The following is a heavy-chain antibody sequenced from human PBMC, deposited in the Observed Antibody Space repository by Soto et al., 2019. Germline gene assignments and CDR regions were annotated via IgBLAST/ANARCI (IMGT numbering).Heavy chain of an antibody. J-gene: IGHJ4*02. CDR1: GFTFSSYG. CDR3: ARAWSSTGYY. Sequence: QVQLVESGGGVVQPGRSLRLSCAASGFTFSSYGMHWVRQAQGKGLEWVAVIWYDGSNKYYADSVKGRLTISRDNSKNTLYLQMTSWRAEDTAVYYCARAWSSTGYYWGQGTLFTVSS. D-gene: IGHD6-13*01. V-gene: IGHV3-33*01. CDR2: IWYDGSNK.